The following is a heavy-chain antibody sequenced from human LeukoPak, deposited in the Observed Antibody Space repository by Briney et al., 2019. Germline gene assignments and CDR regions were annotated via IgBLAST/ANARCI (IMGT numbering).Heavy chain of an antibody. CDR3: ARGVDYYGSGSYYDSNYYYGMDV. D-gene: IGHD3-10*01. V-gene: IGHV1-18*01. Sequence: ASVKVSCKASGYTFTSYGISWVRQAPGQGLEWMGWISAYNGNTNYAQKLQGRVTMTTDTSTSTAYMELRSLRSDDTAVYYCARGVDYYGSGSYYDSNYYYGMDVWGQGTTVTVSS. CDR2: ISAYNGNT. J-gene: IGHJ6*02. CDR1: GYTFTSYG.